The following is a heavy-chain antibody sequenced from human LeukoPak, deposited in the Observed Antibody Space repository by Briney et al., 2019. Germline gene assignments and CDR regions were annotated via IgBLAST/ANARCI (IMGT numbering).Heavy chain of an antibody. CDR2: ITLYSDTT. CDR3: ARGFGYDFADY. J-gene: IGHJ4*02. CDR1: GGSIRSRDHY. V-gene: IGHV4-30-4*01. D-gene: IGHD2-2*01. Sequence: PSETLSLTCSVSGGSIRSRDHYWTWIRQPPGGGLEWMGFITLYSDTTSYNPSLKSRLMISIDTSKNQFSLTLTSVTAAETAVYFCARGFGYDFADYWGQGILVTVSS.